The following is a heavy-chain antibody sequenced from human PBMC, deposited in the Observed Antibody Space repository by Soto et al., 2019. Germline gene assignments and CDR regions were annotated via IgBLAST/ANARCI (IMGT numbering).Heavy chain of an antibody. J-gene: IGHJ6*02. D-gene: IGHD1-1*01. Sequence: ASVKVSCKTSGYTFSNYGITWVRQAPGQPLEWLGWISLYSDGTNYAQKFQGRVTITADESTSTAYMELSSLRSEDTAVYYCARGKGMEENYYYYGMDVWGQGTTVTVSS. CDR3: ARGKGMEENYYYYGMDV. CDR1: GYTFSNYG. V-gene: IGHV1-18*01. CDR2: ISLYSDGT.